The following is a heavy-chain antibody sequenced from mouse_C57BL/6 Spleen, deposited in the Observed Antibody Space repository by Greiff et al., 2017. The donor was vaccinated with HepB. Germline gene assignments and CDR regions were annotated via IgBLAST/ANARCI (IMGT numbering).Heavy chain of an antibody. CDR2: INPSTGGT. D-gene: IGHD2-4*01. CDR3: ARRLDYAMDY. Sequence: VHVKQSGPELVKPGASVKISCKASGYSFTGYYMNWVKQSPEKSLEWIGEINPSTGGTTYNQKFKAKATLTVDKSSSTAYMQLKSLTSEDSAVYYCARRLDYAMDYWGQGTSVTVSS. J-gene: IGHJ4*01. V-gene: IGHV1-42*01. CDR1: GYSFTGYY.